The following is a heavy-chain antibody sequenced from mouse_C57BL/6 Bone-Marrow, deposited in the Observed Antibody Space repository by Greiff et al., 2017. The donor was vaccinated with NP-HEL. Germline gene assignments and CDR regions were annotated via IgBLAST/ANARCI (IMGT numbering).Heavy chain of an antibody. Sequence: VKLMESGPGLVQPSQSLSIPCTVSVFSLTSYGVHWFLPSPGKVLDWLGVIWSVGSTDYNAAFISRLSISKDNSKSQVFFKMNSLQADDTAIYYCASDLYGFFFAYWGQGTLVTVSA. CDR3: ASDLYGFFFAY. CDR1: VFSLTSYG. CDR2: IWSVGST. J-gene: IGHJ3*01. D-gene: IGHD2-2*01. V-gene: IGHV2-2*01.